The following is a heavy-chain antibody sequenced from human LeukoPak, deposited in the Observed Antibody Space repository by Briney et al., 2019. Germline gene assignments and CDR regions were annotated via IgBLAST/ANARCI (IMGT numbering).Heavy chain of an antibody. V-gene: IGHV4-39*01. Sequence: PSETLSLPCSVSGGSVSRCDSCWDWLRQPPGKGLEWVGNSYYNGRTYYGPSLKSRVTMSVDPSNNQFSLNLRSVTAADTAVYYCARRRYYDGSGYLGWGQGTLLSVSS. CDR3: ARRRYYDGSGYLG. CDR2: SYYNGRT. CDR1: GGSVSRCDSC. J-gene: IGHJ1*01. D-gene: IGHD3-22*01.